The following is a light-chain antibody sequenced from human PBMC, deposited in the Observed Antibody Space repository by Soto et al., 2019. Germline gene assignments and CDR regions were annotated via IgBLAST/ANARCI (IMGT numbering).Light chain of an antibody. Sequence: EIVLTQSPVTLSLSPGERATLSCRASQSVSSSYLAWYQQKPGQAPRLLIYGASSRATGIPDRFSGSGSGTDFTLTISRLEPEDFEVYYCQQYGSSPWTFGQGTKVDIK. V-gene: IGKV3-20*01. J-gene: IGKJ1*01. CDR1: QSVSSSY. CDR3: QQYGSSPWT. CDR2: GAS.